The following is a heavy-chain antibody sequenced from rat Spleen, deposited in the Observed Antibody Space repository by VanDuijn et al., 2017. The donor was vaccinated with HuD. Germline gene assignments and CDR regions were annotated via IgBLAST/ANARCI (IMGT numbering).Heavy chain of an antibody. CDR1: GFNFNDYW. CDR3: ARAAGYSGVGVMDA. D-gene: IGHD1-1*01. Sequence: EVKLVESGGGLVQPGRSLKLSCAASGFNFNDYWMGWVRQAPGKGLEWIGEINKDSSTINYTPSLKDKFTISRDNAQNTLYLKMSKLGSEDKAIYYCARAAGYSGVGVMDAWGQGASVTVSS. CDR2: INKDSSTI. V-gene: IGHV4-2*01. J-gene: IGHJ4*01.